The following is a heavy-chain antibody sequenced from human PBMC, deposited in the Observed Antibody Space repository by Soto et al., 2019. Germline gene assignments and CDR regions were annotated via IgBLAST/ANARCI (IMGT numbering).Heavy chain of an antibody. Sequence: EVQLLESGGSLVQPGGSLRLSCAASGFTFSTFAMNWVRQAPGEGLEGVSVIYNHGQINYVDPVKGRFTIARDNSKNTIYLQMNSLKVEDTAVYYCVRVTGAERHWGQGALVTVSS. CDR3: VRVTGAERH. CDR2: IYNHGQI. V-gene: IGHV3-23*03. CDR1: GFTFSTFA. J-gene: IGHJ4*02. D-gene: IGHD7-27*01.